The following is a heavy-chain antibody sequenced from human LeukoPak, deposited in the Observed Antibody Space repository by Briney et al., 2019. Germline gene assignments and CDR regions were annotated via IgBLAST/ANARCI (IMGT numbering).Heavy chain of an antibody. Sequence: GGSLRFSCAASGFTFSSYAMHWVRQAPGKGLEWVAVISYDGSNKYYADSVKGRFTISRDNSKNTLYLQMNSLRAEDTAVYYCARDRVWVRYFDWSSYYFDYWGQGTLVTVSS. J-gene: IGHJ4*02. CDR1: GFTFSSYA. V-gene: IGHV3-30*04. D-gene: IGHD3-9*01. CDR3: ARDRVWVRYFDWSSYYFDY. CDR2: ISYDGSNK.